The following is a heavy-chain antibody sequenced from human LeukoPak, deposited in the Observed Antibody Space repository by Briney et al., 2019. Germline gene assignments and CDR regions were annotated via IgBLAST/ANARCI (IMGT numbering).Heavy chain of an antibody. CDR2: IRYDGNNK. D-gene: IGHD3-10*02. J-gene: IGHJ6*04. Sequence: GGSLRLSCAASGFTFSSYGMHWVRQAPGKGLGWVAFIRYDGNNKYYADSVKGRFTISRDNAKNSLYLQMNSLRAEDTAVYYCAELGITMIGGVWGKGTTVTISS. CDR1: GFTFSSYG. CDR3: AELGITMIGGV. V-gene: IGHV3-30*02.